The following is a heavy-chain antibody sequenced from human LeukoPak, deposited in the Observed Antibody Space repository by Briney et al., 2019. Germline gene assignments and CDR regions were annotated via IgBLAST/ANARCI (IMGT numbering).Heavy chain of an antibody. CDR2: ISVSGGST. CDR1: GFTFSSYA. V-gene: IGHV3-23*01. CDR3: AKEGRPGDYYYGMDV. J-gene: IGHJ6*02. Sequence: PGGSLRLSCAASGFTFSSYAMSWVRQAPGKGLEWVSTISVSGGSTYYADSVKGRFTISRDNSKNTLYLQVSSLRAEDTAVYYCAKEGRPGDYYYGMDVWGQGTTVTVSS.